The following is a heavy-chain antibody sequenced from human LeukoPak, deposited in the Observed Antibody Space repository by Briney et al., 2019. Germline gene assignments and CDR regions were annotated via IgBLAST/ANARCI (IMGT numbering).Heavy chain of an antibody. CDR1: GYTFTSYY. V-gene: IGHV1-69*05. J-gene: IGHJ6*03. Sequence: ASVKVSCKASGYTFTSYYMHWVRQAPGQGLEWMGGIAPIFGTPNYAQNFQGRVTITTDESTSTTYMELSSLRSDDTAVYYCASHFRSNHYYFYYMDVWGTGTTVTVSS. D-gene: IGHD3-16*02. CDR2: IAPIFGTP. CDR3: ASHFRSNHYYFYYMDV.